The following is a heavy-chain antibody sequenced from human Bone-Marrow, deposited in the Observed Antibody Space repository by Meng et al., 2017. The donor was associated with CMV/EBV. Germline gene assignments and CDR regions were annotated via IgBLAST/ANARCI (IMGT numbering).Heavy chain of an antibody. CDR2: IKQDGSEK. Sequence: GESLKISCAASGFTFSSYWMSWVRQAPGKGLECVANIKQDGSEKYYVDSVKGRFTISRDNAKNSLYLQMNSLRAEDTAVYYCARPLGSNNWGQGTLVTVSS. D-gene: IGHD2-15*01. V-gene: IGHV3-7*01. CDR1: GFTFSSYW. J-gene: IGHJ4*02. CDR3: ARPLGSNN.